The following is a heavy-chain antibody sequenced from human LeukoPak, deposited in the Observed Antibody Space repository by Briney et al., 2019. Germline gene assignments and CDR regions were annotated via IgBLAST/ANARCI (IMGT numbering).Heavy chain of an antibody. D-gene: IGHD2-2*01. CDR1: GVSISSYY. CDR2: IYYSGST. J-gene: IGHJ3*02. Sequence: PSETLSLTCTVSGVSISSYYWSWIRQPPGKGLEWIGYIYYSGSTNYNPSLKSRVTISVDTSKNQFSLKLSSVTAADTAVYYCARDGYEDAFDIWGQGTMVTVSS. V-gene: IGHV4-59*01. CDR3: ARDGYEDAFDI.